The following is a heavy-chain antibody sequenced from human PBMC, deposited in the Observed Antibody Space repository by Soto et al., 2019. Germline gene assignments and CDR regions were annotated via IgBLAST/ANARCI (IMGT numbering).Heavy chain of an antibody. J-gene: IGHJ6*04. CDR1: GGTFSSHA. CDR2: IIPFFKAT. D-gene: IGHD3-22*01. CDR3: ARDVTLNYYDSTYYYYAMDV. Sequence: SLKVSCKASGGTFSSHAISWLRQAPGQGLEWMGGIIPFFKATNYAQKFQDRVTITADDSTGTAYMDLYSLRSEDTAVYYCARDVTLNYYDSTYYYYAMDVWGEGPTLTVFS. V-gene: IGHV1-69*13.